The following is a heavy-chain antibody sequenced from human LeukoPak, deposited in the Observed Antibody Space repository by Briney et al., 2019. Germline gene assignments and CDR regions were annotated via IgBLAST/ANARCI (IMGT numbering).Heavy chain of an antibody. CDR3: AKGVHDFWSGLDY. V-gene: IGHV3-9*01. J-gene: IGHJ4*02. CDR1: GFTFDDYA. Sequence: GGSLRLSCAASGFTFDDYAMHWVRHAPGKGLEWVSGISWNSGSIGYADSVKGRFTISRDNAKNSLYLQMNSLRAEDTALYYCAKGVHDFWSGLDYWGQGTLVTVSS. D-gene: IGHD3-3*01. CDR2: ISWNSGSI.